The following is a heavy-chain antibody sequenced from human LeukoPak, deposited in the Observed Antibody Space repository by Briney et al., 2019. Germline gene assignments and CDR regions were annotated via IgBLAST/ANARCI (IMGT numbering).Heavy chain of an antibody. CDR2: IIPILGIA. V-gene: IGHV1-69*02. Sequence: SVKVSCKASGGTFSSYTVSWVRQAPGQGLEWMGRIIPILGIANYAQKFQGRVTITADKSTSTAYMELSSLRSEDTAVYYCASISGSYSVGYFDYWGQGTLVTVSS. D-gene: IGHD1-26*01. CDR1: GGTFSSYT. CDR3: ASISGSYSVGYFDY. J-gene: IGHJ4*02.